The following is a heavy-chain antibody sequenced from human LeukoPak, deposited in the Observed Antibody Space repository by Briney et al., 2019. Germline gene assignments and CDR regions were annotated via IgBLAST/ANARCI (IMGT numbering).Heavy chain of an antibody. Sequence: PSETLSLTCTVSGGSISSSSYYWGWIRQPPGKGLEWIGYIYHSGSTYYNPSLKSRVTISVDRSKNQFSLKLSSVTAADTAVYYCASVVVVTASIDYWGQGTLVTVSS. J-gene: IGHJ4*02. D-gene: IGHD2-21*02. CDR1: GGSISSSSYY. CDR2: IYHSGST. V-gene: IGHV4-30-2*01. CDR3: ASVVVVTASIDY.